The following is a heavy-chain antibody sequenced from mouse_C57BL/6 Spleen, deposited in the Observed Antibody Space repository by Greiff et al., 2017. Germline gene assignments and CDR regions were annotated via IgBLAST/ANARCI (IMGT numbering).Heavy chain of an antibody. CDR2: ISYDGSN. CDR3: AREEYGNYFDC. V-gene: IGHV3-6*01. D-gene: IGHD2-10*02. Sequence: EVQLQQSGPGLVKPSQSLSLTCSVTGYSITSGYYWNWIRQFPGNKLEWMGYISYDGSNNYNPSLKNRISITRDTSKNQFFLKLNSVTTEDTATYYCAREEYGNYFDCWGQGTTRTVTS. J-gene: IGHJ2*01. CDR1: GYSITSGYY.